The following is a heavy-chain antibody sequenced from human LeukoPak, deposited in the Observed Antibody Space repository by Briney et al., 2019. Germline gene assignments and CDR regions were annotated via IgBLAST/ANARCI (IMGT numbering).Heavy chain of an antibody. V-gene: IGHV3-48*03. Sequence: GGSLRLSCAASGFTFSSYEMTWVRQAPGKGLEWVSYISSSGSTIYYADSVKGRFTISRDNAKNSLYLQMNSLRAEDTAVYYCARAVVPAVASLLDPWGQGTLVAVSS. CDR3: ARAVVPAVASLLDP. CDR2: ISSSGSTI. D-gene: IGHD2-2*01. J-gene: IGHJ5*02. CDR1: GFTFSSYE.